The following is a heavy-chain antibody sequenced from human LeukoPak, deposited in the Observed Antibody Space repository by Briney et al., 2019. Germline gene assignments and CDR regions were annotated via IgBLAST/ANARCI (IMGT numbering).Heavy chain of an antibody. V-gene: IGHV4-4*07. CDR1: GGSISSDF. CDR2: IYVTGIT. J-gene: IGHJ4*02. Sequence: SETLSLTCTVSGGSISSDFWSWIRQPAGKGLEWIGRIYVTGITNYNPSLKSRLTMSIDTSKNQLSLNMSSVTAADTAVYYCAREGGSSRNLDYWGQGALVTVSS. D-gene: IGHD6-13*01. CDR3: AREGGSSRNLDY.